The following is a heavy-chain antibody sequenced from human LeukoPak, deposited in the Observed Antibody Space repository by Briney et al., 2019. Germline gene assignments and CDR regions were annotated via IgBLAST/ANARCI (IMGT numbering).Heavy chain of an antibody. D-gene: IGHD3-3*01. CDR1: GYTFTSYG. J-gene: IGHJ6*02. Sequence: ASVKVSCKASGYTFTSYGISWVRQAPGQGLEWMGWISAYNGNTNYAQKLQGRVTMTTDTSTSTAYMELRSLRSDDTAVYYCARGGAICGVVRYYYYGMDVWGQGTTVTVSS. CDR2: ISAYNGNT. CDR3: ARGGAICGVVRYYYYGMDV. V-gene: IGHV1-18*01.